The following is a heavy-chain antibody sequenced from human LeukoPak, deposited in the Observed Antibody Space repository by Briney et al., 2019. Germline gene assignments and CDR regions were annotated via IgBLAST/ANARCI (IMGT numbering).Heavy chain of an antibody. Sequence: SETLSLTCGVSGGSVSSTNWWTWIRLPPGKGLEWIGEVHLDGRTNFNPSLKSRLTMSVDLSENHVSLKLTSVTAADTAVYYCAREGGFYRPLDYSGQGTLVTVSS. CDR2: VHLDGRT. J-gene: IGHJ4*02. CDR3: AREGGFYRPLDY. CDR1: GGSVSSTNW. V-gene: IGHV4-4*02. D-gene: IGHD6-25*01.